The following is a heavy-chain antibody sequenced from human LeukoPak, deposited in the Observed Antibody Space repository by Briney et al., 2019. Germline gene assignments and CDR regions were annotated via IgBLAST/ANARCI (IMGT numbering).Heavy chain of an antibody. CDR3: ARDLTPEYYDFWSGYSAGY. CDR1: GFTFSDYY. D-gene: IGHD3-3*01. Sequence: PGGSLRLSCAASGFTFSDYYMSWIRQAPGKGLEWVSYISSSGSTIYYADSVKGRFTISRDNAKNSLYLQMNSLRAGDTAVYYCARDLTPEYYDFWSGYSAGYWGQGTLVTVSS. J-gene: IGHJ4*02. V-gene: IGHV3-11*04. CDR2: ISSSGSTI.